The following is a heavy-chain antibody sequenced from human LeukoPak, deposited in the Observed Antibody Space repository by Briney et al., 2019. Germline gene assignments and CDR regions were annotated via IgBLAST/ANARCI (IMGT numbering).Heavy chain of an antibody. D-gene: IGHD3-16*01. CDR1: GVSFSGYY. V-gene: IGHV4-34*01. CDR3: ARRRLLRGAFDI. J-gene: IGHJ3*02. Sequence: SETLSLTCAVYGVSFSGYYWSWIRQPPGKGLEWIGEINHSGSTNYNPSLKSRVTISVDTSKNQFSLKLSSVTAADTAVYYCARRRLLRGAFDIWGQGTMVTVSS. CDR2: INHSGST.